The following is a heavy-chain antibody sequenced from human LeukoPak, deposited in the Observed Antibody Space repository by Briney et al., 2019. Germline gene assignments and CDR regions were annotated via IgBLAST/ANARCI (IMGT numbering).Heavy chain of an antibody. D-gene: IGHD2-15*01. CDR1: GGSFSGYY. Sequence: PSETLSLTCAVSGGSFSGYYWSWIRQPPGKGLEWIWEINHSGSTNYNPSLTSRVTISVDTSKNQFSPQLSSVTAADTAVYYCATGLGGYCSGGSCRPHNWFDPWGQGTLVTVSS. CDR2: INHSGST. J-gene: IGHJ5*02. V-gene: IGHV4-34*01. CDR3: ATGLGGYCSGGSCRPHNWFDP.